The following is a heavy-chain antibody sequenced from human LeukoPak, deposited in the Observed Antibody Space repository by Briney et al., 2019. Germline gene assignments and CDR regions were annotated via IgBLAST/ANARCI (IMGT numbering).Heavy chain of an antibody. J-gene: IGHJ4*02. CDR3: GRDWKLDY. V-gene: IGHV3-23*01. D-gene: IGHD1-1*01. Sequence: GSLRLSCAASGFTFNNYAMSWVRQAPGKGLEWVAAIGDNGGDTKYAVSVKGRFTISRDNSRSALYLQMNTLRVEDTAIYYCGRDWKLDYWGQGTLVTVSS. CDR2: IGDNGGDT. CDR1: GFTFNNYA.